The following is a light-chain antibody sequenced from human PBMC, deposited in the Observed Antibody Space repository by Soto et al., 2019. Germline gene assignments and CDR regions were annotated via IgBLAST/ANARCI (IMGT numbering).Light chain of an antibody. J-gene: IGLJ3*02. CDR3: YSYRGSNAWV. CDR2: GNR. CDR1: TSNIGAGHY. V-gene: IGLV1-40*01. Sequence: QSVLTQPPSVSGAPGQRVTISCTGSTSNIGAGHYVHWYQQLPGTTPKLVIFGNRSRPSGVPDRFSASRSGTSASLSITGLQAEDEADYYCYSYRGSNAWVFGGGTKLTVL.